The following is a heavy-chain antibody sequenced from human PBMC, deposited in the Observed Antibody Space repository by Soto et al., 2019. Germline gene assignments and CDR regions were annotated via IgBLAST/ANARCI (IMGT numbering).Heavy chain of an antibody. CDR2: IYYSGST. CDR1: GGSISSGDYY. V-gene: IGHV4-30-4*01. D-gene: IGHD6-19*01. J-gene: IGHJ6*02. Sequence: SETLSLTCTVSGGSISSGDYYWSWIRQPPGKGLEWIGYIYYSGSTYYNPSLKSRVTISVDTSKNQFSLKLSSVTAADTAVYYCASAVAGAKDYYYGMDVWGQGTTVTVSS. CDR3: ASAVAGAKDYYYGMDV.